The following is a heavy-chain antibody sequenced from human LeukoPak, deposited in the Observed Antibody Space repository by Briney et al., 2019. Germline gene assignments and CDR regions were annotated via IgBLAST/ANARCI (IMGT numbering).Heavy chain of an antibody. CDR1: GYSFTSYW. Sequence: GESLKISCNGSGYSFTSYWIGWVRQMPGKGLEWMGIIYPGDSDTRYSPSFQGQVTISADKSISTAYLQWSSLKASDAAMYYCARHQTTVTPDYYYYYGMDVWGQGTRSPSP. CDR3: ARHQTTVTPDYYYYYGMDV. CDR2: IYPGDSDT. J-gene: IGHJ6*02. D-gene: IGHD4-17*01. V-gene: IGHV5-51*01.